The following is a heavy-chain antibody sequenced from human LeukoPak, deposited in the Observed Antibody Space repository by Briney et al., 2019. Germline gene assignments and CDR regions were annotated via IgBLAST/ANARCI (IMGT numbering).Heavy chain of an antibody. CDR2: INPSGGST. D-gene: IGHD2-8*01. CDR1: GYNFISYY. CDR3: AREDVVLVDAVRYYYYGMDV. V-gene: IGHV1-46*01. Sequence: ASVKVSCKASGYNFISYYMLWLRQAPGQGLEWMGIINPSGGSTSYAQKFQDRVTMTRDTSTSTVYMELSSLKSEDTAVYYCAREDVVLVDAVRYYYYGMDVWGQGTTVTVSS. J-gene: IGHJ6*02.